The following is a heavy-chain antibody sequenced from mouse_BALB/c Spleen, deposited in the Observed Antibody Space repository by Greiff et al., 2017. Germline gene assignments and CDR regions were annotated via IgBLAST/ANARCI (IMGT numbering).Heavy chain of an antibody. V-gene: IGHV14-3*02. D-gene: IGHD1-1*01. CDR1: GFNIKDTY. CDR3: ARTPFPYGSSYSDY. J-gene: IGHJ2*01. Sequence: EVQLQQSGAELVKPGASVKLSCTASGFNIKDTYMHWVKQRPEQGLEWIGRIDPANGNTKYDPKFQGKATITADTSSNTAYLQLSSLTSEDTAVYYCARTPFPYGSSYSDYWGQGTTLTVSS. CDR2: IDPANGNT.